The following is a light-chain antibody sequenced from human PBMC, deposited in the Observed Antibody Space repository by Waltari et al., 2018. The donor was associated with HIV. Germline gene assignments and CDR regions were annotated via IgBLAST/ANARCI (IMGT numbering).Light chain of an antibody. CDR3: CSYGGDDTLV. CDR2: DDS. CDR1: RTNVGSYSL. V-gene: IGLV2-23*01. Sequence: QSALTQPASVSGSLWQSITISCTGARTNVGSYSLVSWYQHRPGQAPTLIIYDDSKRPLGISSRFSGSKSGNTASLTISGLQSEDEADYYCCSYGGDDTLVFGGGTKVTAL. J-gene: IGLJ3*02.